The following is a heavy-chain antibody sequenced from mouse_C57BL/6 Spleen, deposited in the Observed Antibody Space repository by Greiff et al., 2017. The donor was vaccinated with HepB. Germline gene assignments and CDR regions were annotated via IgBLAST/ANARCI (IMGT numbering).Heavy chain of an antibody. V-gene: IGHV1-64*01. CDR2: IHPNSGST. CDR3: ARGVLRSPYFDY. Sequence: QVQLQQPGAELVKPGASVKLSCKASGYTFTSYWMHWVKQRPGQGLEWIGMIHPNSGSTNYNEKFKSKATLTLDKSSSKAYMQISSLTSEDSAVYYCARGVLRSPYFDYWGQGTTLTVSS. CDR1: GYTFTSYW. J-gene: IGHJ2*01. D-gene: IGHD1-1*01.